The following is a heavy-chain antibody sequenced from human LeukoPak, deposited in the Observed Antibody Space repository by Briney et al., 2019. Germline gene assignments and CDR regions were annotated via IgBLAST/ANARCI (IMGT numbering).Heavy chain of an antibody. V-gene: IGHV4-39*01. Sequence: SETLSLTCTVSGGSISSSSYYWGWIRQPPGKGLEWIGSIYYSGSTYYNPSLKSRVTISVDTSKNQFSLKLSSVTAAGTAVYYCARHLTGSIFGVVTPGFDYWGQGTLVTVSS. CDR3: ARHLTGSIFGVVTPGFDY. J-gene: IGHJ4*02. CDR1: GGSISSSSYY. D-gene: IGHD3-3*01. CDR2: IYYSGST.